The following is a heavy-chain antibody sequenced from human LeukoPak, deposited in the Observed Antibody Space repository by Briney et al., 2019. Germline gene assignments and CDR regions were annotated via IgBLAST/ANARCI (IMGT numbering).Heavy chain of an antibody. D-gene: IGHD3-22*01. CDR2: IYYSGST. CDR1: GGSISSGGYY. V-gene: IGHV4-31*03. CDR3: ARSYYYDSSGPFDY. Sequence: SETLSLTRTVSGGSISSGGYYWSWIRQHPGKGLEWIGYIYYSGSTYYNPSLKSRVTISVETSKNQFSLKLSSVTAADTAVYYCARSYYYDSSGPFDYWGQGTLVTVSS. J-gene: IGHJ4*02.